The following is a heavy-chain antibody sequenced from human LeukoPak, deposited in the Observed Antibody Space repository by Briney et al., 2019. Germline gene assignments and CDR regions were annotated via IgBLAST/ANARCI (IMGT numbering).Heavy chain of an antibody. D-gene: IGHD6-19*01. Sequence: PGGSLRLSCAASGFTFSSYAMSWVRQAPGKGLEWVSAISGSGGSTYYADSVKGRLTISRDNSKNTLYLQMNSLRAEDMAVYYCAKDRYSSGWYYFVYWGQGTLVTVSS. CDR2: ISGSGGST. CDR3: AKDRYSSGWYYFVY. CDR1: GFTFSSYA. V-gene: IGHV3-23*01. J-gene: IGHJ4*02.